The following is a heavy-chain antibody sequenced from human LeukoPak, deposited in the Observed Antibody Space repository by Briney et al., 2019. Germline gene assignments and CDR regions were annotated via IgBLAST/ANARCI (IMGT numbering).Heavy chain of an antibody. J-gene: IGHJ4*02. CDR3: ARVVGGMTGADY. D-gene: IGHD3-9*01. Sequence: PGGPLRLSCVASGFTFSSYPMIWVRQAPGKGLESVSYISDSGTVIHYADSVKGRFTLSRDNAKNSLNVQMNSLSAEDTAVYYCARVVGGMTGADYWGQGTLVTVSS. CDR1: GFTFSSYP. V-gene: IGHV3-48*04. CDR2: ISDSGTVI.